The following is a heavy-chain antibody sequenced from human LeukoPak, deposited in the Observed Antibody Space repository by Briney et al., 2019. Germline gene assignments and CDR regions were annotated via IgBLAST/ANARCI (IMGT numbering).Heavy chain of an antibody. J-gene: IGHJ6*02. CDR1: GFAFADYA. Sequence: GGSLRLSCAASGFAFADYAMHWVRQIPGKGLECVAHIHADGGRTFYADSVKGRFTVFRDNAKNSLFLQMDSLTFGDTAFYYCSTWAFYHGLDVWSQGATVIVSS. CDR2: IHADGGRT. V-gene: IGHV3-43*02. D-gene: IGHD2/OR15-2a*01. CDR3: STWAFYHGLDV.